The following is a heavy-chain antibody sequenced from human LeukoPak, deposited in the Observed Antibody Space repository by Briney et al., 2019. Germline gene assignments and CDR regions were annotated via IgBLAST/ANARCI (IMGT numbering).Heavy chain of an antibody. CDR1: GFTFSDYY. V-gene: IGHV3-11*04. CDR3: ARVDCSGGSCYPAWDAFDI. J-gene: IGHJ3*02. CDR2: ISSSGSTI. D-gene: IGHD2-15*01. Sequence: PGGSLRLSCAASGFTFSDYYMSWIRQAPGKGLEWVSYISSSGSTIYYADSVKGRFTISRDNAKNSQYLQMNSLRAEDTAVYYCARVDCSGGSCYPAWDAFDIWGQGTMVTVSS.